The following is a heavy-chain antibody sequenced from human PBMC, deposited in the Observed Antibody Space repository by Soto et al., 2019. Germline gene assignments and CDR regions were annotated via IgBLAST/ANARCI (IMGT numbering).Heavy chain of an antibody. Sequence: GGSLRLSCAASGFTLSDYAMTWVRQGPGKGLEWVSAISGSSDSTYYTDSVKGRFTISRDNAKNSLYLQMNSLRAEDTAVYYCARAPYYYDSSGYWAYWGQGTLVTVSS. CDR1: GFTLSDYA. CDR2: ISGSSDST. J-gene: IGHJ4*02. D-gene: IGHD3-22*01. CDR3: ARAPYYYDSSGYWAY. V-gene: IGHV3-23*01.